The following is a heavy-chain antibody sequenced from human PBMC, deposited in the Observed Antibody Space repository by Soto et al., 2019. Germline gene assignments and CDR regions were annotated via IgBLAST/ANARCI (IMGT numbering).Heavy chain of an antibody. CDR3: ATDKAYWGSYPLGWFDP. CDR1: GYTLTELS. V-gene: IGHV1-24*01. D-gene: IGHD3-16*02. CDR2: FDPEDGET. J-gene: IGHJ5*02. Sequence: ASVKVSCKVSGYTLTELSMHWVRQAPGKGLERMGGFDPEDGETIYAQKFQGRVTMTEDTSTDTAYMELSSLRSEDTAVYYCATDKAYWGSYPLGWFDPWGQGTLVTVSS.